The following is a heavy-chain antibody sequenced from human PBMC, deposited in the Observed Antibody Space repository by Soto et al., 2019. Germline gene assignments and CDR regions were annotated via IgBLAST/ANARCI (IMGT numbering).Heavy chain of an antibody. J-gene: IGHJ4*02. CDR1: GGTFSSYA. CDR2: ILPIFGTA. Sequence: QVQLVQSGAEVKKPGSSVKVSCKASGGTFSSYAISWVRQAPGQGLEWMGGILPIFGTANYAQKFQGRVTITADESTSTAYMELSSLRSEDTAVYYCARNHFTYYYDSSGYYYFDYWGQGTLVTVSS. D-gene: IGHD3-22*01. V-gene: IGHV1-69*01. CDR3: ARNHFTYYYDSSGYYYFDY.